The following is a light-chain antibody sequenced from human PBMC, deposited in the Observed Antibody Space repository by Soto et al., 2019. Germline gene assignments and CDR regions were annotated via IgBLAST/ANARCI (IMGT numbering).Light chain of an antibody. J-gene: IGLJ2*01. Sequence: QSVLTQPPSTSGTPGQRVTISCSGSSSNIGSNTVNWYQQLPGMAPKLLISRNNQRSSGVPDRFFGSKSGTSASLAISGLQPEDEADYYCAAWDYSLNGAVFGGGTKVTVL. V-gene: IGLV1-44*01. CDR3: AAWDYSLNGAV. CDR2: RNN. CDR1: SSNIGSNT.